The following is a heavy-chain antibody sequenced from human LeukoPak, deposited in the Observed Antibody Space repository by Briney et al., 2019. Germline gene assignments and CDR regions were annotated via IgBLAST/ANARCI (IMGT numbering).Heavy chain of an antibody. J-gene: IGHJ4*02. V-gene: IGHV5-51*01. Sequence: SGESLKISCLGSGYTFTNYWIAWVRQMPGKGLEWVGVIYPGDSDTRYSPSFQGLVTISADKSIDTAYLQWSSLKASDTAMYYCARGRYCSSTSCSHFDYWGLGTLVTVSS. CDR2: IYPGDSDT. CDR3: ARGRYCSSTSCSHFDY. D-gene: IGHD2-2*01. CDR1: GYTFTNYW.